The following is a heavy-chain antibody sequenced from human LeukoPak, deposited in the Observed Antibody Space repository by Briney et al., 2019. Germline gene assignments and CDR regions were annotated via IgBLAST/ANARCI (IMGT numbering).Heavy chain of an antibody. D-gene: IGHD3-22*01. CDR1: GYTFAGYY. V-gene: IGHV1-2*02. J-gene: IGHJ4*02. Sequence: ASVKVSCKASGYTFAGYYMHWVRQAPGQGLEWMGWINPNSGGTNYAQKFQGRVTMTRDTSISTAYMELSGLRSDDTAVYYCARVRDSSGYYSYYFDYWGQGTLVTVSS. CDR3: ARVRDSSGYYSYYFDY. CDR2: INPNSGGT.